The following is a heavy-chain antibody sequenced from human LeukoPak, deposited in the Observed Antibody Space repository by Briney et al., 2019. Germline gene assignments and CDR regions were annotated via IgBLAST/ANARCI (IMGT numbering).Heavy chain of an antibody. V-gene: IGHV3-23*01. Sequence: GGSLRLSCATSGFPFSDFSMTWVRQAPGKGLEWISTTNSGGTTTYYAESVKGRFTISRDNFKNALYLQMSSLRVEDTAIYYCAKQSYTRSLGEGGPGTLVTVSS. D-gene: IGHD2-2*02. CDR2: TNSGGTTT. CDR1: GFPFSDFS. J-gene: IGHJ4*02. CDR3: AKQSYTRSLGE.